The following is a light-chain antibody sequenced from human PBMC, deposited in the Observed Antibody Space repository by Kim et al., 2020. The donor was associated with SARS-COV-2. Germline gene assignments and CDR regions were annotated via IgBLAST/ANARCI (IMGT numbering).Light chain of an antibody. J-gene: IGKJ2*01. CDR3: QQYGSSPYT. V-gene: IGKV3-20*01. CDR1: QSVSINY. CDR2: GAS. Sequence: LSPGDRAPLPCRASQSVSINYLALYQVKPGQAPRLLIFGASSRATGIPDRFSGSGSGTDFTLTISRLEPEDFAVYYCQQYGSSPYTFGQGTKLEI.